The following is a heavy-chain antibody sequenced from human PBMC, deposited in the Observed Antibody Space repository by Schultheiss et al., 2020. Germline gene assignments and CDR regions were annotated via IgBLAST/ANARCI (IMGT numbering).Heavy chain of an antibody. D-gene: IGHD3-10*01. V-gene: IGHV3-74*01. CDR1: GFSFSAFA. CDR3: ARVLLYGSGSPLDY. CDR2: ISTDGSST. J-gene: IGHJ4*02. Sequence: GGSLRLSCAASGFSFSAFAMIWVRQAPGKGLVWVSRISTDGSSTAYADSVKGRFTISRDNAKNTLYLQMNSLRAEDTAVYYCARVLLYGSGSPLDYWGQGTLVTVSS.